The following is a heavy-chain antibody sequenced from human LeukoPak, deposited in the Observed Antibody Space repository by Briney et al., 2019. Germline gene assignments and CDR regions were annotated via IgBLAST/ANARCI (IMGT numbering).Heavy chain of an antibody. V-gene: IGHV4-39*01. CDR3: VRWQSGSMFHPP. CDR1: GGSISSSSHY. Sequence: PSETLSLTCTVSGGSISSSSHYWGWIRQPPGKGLEWIGSIYYSGTTAYNPSLKSRVTISLDTSKNQFSLKLSSVTAADTAVYYCVRWQSGSMFHPPWGQGTLVTVSS. CDR2: IYYSGTT. D-gene: IGHD3-10*02. J-gene: IGHJ5*02.